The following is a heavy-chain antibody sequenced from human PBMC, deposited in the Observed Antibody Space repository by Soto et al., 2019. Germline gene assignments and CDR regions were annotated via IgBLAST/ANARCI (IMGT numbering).Heavy chain of an antibody. J-gene: IGHJ6*02. Sequence: QVQLVQSGAEVKKPGASVRVSCKASGYTFTSYDINWVRQATGQGLEWMGWMNPNSGNTGYAQKFRGRVTMTRNTSISTAYMELSSLRSEDTAVYYCARERTGTTSMDVWGQGTTVTVSS. CDR1: GYTFTSYD. CDR2: MNPNSGNT. D-gene: IGHD1-1*01. V-gene: IGHV1-8*01. CDR3: ARERTGTTSMDV.